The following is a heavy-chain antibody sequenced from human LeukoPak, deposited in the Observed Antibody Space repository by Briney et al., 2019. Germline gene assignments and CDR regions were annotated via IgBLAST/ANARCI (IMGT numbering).Heavy chain of an antibody. CDR3: AREEDPLGGYYYGMDV. V-gene: IGHV4-59*01. J-gene: IGHJ6*02. Sequence: SETLSLTCTVSGGSISSYYWSWIRQPPGKGLEWIGYIYYSGSTNYNRSLKSRVTISVHTSQHHFSLKLSSVTAADTAVYYCAREEDPLGGYYYGMDVWGQGTTVTVSS. CDR2: IYYSGST. CDR1: GGSISSYY.